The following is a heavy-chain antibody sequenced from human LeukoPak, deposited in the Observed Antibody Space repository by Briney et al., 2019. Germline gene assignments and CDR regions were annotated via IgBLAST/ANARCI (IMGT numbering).Heavy chain of an antibody. D-gene: IGHD4-17*01. CDR2: ISSSGSTI. Sequence: GGSLRLSCAASGFTFSDYYMGWIRQAPGKGLEWVSYISSSGSTIYYADSVKGRFTISRDNAKNSLYLQMNSLRAEDTAVYYCASLMTTVTTIDYWGQGTLVTASS. CDR1: GFTFSDYY. V-gene: IGHV3-11*01. J-gene: IGHJ4*02. CDR3: ASLMTTVTTIDY.